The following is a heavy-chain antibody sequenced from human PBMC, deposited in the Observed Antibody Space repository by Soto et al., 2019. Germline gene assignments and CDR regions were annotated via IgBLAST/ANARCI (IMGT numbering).Heavy chain of an antibody. Sequence: EVQLLESGGGLVQPGGSLTLSCAASGFTFSSYAMSWVRQAPGKGLEWVSAISGSGGSTYYADSVKGRFTISRDNYKNPLYLQMHSLRADDTAVYYCAKVPNPYCSGGSCHLDYWGQGTLVTVAS. V-gene: IGHV3-23*01. D-gene: IGHD2-15*01. CDR3: AKVPNPYCSGGSCHLDY. CDR1: GFTFSSYA. J-gene: IGHJ4*02. CDR2: ISGSGGST.